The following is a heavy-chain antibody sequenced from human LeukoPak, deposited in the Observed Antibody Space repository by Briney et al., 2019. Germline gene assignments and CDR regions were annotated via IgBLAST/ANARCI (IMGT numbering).Heavy chain of an antibody. V-gene: IGHV3-33*06. Sequence: GGSLRLSCAASGFAFSSYGMHWVRQAPGKGLEWVAVIWYDGSNKYYADSVKGRFTISRDNSKNTLYLQMNSLRAEDTAVYYCAKEAMVLTLDYWGQGTLVTVSS. J-gene: IGHJ4*02. CDR3: AKEAMVLTLDY. CDR2: IWYDGSNK. D-gene: IGHD4/OR15-4a*01. CDR1: GFAFSSYG.